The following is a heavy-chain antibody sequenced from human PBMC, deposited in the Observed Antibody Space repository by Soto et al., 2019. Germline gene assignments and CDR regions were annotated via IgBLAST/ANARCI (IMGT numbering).Heavy chain of an antibody. CDR2: IYSGGST. CDR1: GFTVSSNY. CDR3: AVEKGDSRDAFDI. V-gene: IGHV3-53*02. Sequence: VQLVETGGGLIQPGGSLRLSCAASGFTVSSNYMSWVRQAPGKGLEWVSVIYSGGSTYYADSVKGRFSISRDNSKNTLYHQMNILRAEDKAVYYCAVEKGDSRDAFDIWCQGTMVTVSS. D-gene: IGHD3-22*01. J-gene: IGHJ3*02.